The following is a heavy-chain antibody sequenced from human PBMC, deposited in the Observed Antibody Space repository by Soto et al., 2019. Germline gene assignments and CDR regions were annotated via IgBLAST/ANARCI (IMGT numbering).Heavy chain of an antibody. CDR3: ARDQGYCSGGSCYVAGY. CDR1: GFTFSSYW. V-gene: IGHV3-74*01. CDR2: INSDGSST. J-gene: IGHJ4*02. D-gene: IGHD2-15*01. Sequence: EVQLVESGGGLVQPGGSQRLSCAASGFTFSSYWMHWVRQAPGKGLVWVSRINSDGSSTSYADSVKGRFTISRDNAKNTLHLQMNSLRAEDTAVYYCARDQGYCSGGSCYVAGYWGQGTLVTVSS.